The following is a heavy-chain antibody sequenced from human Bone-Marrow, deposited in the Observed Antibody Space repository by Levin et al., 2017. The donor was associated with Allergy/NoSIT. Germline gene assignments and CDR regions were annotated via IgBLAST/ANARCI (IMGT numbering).Heavy chain of an antibody. CDR2: IYSGGST. CDR1: GFTVSSNY. V-gene: IGHV3-53*01. J-gene: IGHJ4*02. Sequence: GGSLRLSCAASGFTVSSNYMSWVRQAPGKGPEWVSVIYSGGSTYYEDSVKGRFTISRDNSKNTLYLQMNSLRAEDTAVYYCARGWFGDLLSHWGQGTLVTVSS. D-gene: IGHD3-10*01. CDR3: ARGWFGDLLSH.